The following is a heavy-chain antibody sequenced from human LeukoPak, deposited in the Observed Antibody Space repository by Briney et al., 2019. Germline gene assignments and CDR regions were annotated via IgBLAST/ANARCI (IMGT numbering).Heavy chain of an antibody. Sequence: PGGSLRLSCAASGFTFSTYYMNWVRQAPGKGREWVSFITGSSSYIYYTDSVKGRFTISRDNAKNSLFLQMNSLRDEDTAVYYCASGFSSSPYFDYWGQGTLVTVSS. CDR3: ASGFSSSPYFDY. CDR1: GFTFSTYY. CDR2: ITGSSSYI. V-gene: IGHV3-21*01. D-gene: IGHD6-6*01. J-gene: IGHJ4*02.